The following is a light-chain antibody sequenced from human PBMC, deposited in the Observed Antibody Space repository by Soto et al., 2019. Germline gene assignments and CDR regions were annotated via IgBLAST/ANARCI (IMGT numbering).Light chain of an antibody. J-gene: IGLJ1*01. V-gene: IGLV2-8*01. Sequence: QSVLTQPPSASGSPGQSVTISCTGTKNDIGVYDFVSWYQHHPGKAPRLIIYEVVQRPSGVPDRFSGSKSGNTASLTVSGLQAADEADYFCESYAGSNTYVFRSGTKVTVL. CDR3: ESYAGSNTYV. CDR2: EVV. CDR1: KNDIGVYDF.